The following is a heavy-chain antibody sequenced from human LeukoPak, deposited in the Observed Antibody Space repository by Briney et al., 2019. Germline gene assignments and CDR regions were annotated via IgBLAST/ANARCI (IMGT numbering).Heavy chain of an antibody. Sequence: ASVKVSCKASGYTFTSYGISWVRQAPGQGLEWMGWINPNSGGTNYAQKFQGRVTTTRDTPISTAYMELSRPRTDDTAVYYCASGLVARILRDVFDIWGQGTMVTVSS. D-gene: IGHD5-12*01. CDR2: INPNSGGT. CDR1: GYTFTSYG. V-gene: IGHV1-2*02. CDR3: ASGLVARILRDVFDI. J-gene: IGHJ3*02.